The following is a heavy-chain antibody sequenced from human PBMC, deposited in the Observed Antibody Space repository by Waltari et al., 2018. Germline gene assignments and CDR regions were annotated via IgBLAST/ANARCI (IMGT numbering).Heavy chain of an antibody. CDR3: ARQFWNGYFDRFDF. D-gene: IGHD3-3*01. CDR1: GDSISSGTYP. J-gene: IGHJ4*02. V-gene: IGHV4-39*07. Sequence: QLHLQESGPGLVRPSETLSLTCTVPGDSISSGTYPWGWVRQPPGKGLEWIATIYYTGSTYYNPSLKSRVTMSVDSSKNHFSLKLSSVTAADTAVYYCARQFWNGYFDRFDFWGQGTLVTVSS. CDR2: IYYTGST.